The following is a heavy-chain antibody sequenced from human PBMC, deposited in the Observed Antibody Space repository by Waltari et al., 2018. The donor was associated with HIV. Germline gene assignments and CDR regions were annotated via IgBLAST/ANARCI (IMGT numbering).Heavy chain of an antibody. CDR1: GGSISSSSYY. CDR2: IYYSGRT. V-gene: IGHV4-39*07. Sequence: QLQLQESGPGLVKPSETLSLTCTVSGGSISSSSYYWGWIRQPPGKGLEWIGSIYYSGRTYYNPSLKSRVTRSVDTSKNQFSLKLSSVTAADTAVYYCARDGRSGRSSSPLFSGGMDVWGQGTTVTVSS. D-gene: IGHD6-13*01. J-gene: IGHJ6*02. CDR3: ARDGRSGRSSSPLFSGGMDV.